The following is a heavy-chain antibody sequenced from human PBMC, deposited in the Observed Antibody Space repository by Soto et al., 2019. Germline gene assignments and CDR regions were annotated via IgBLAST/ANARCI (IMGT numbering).Heavy chain of an antibody. D-gene: IGHD2-2*01. CDR1: GFTFSDYY. CDR2: ISSSGSTI. J-gene: IGHJ4*02. V-gene: IGHV3-11*04. Sequence: GGSLRLSCAASGFTFSDYYMSWIRQAPGEGLEWVSYISSSGSTIYYADSVKGRFTISRDNTRNSLYLQMNSLRDEDTALYYCVRYCSTTLCNGVATRTFDYWGQGT. CDR3: VRYCSTTLCNGVATRTFDY.